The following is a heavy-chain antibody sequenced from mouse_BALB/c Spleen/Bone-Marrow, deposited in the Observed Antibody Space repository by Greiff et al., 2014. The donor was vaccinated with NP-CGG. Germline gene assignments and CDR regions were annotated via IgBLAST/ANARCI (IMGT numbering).Heavy chain of an antibody. CDR1: GYTFTSYT. CDR3: AYGNYSYAMDY. Sequence: VHLVESGAELARPGASVKMSCKASGYTFTSYTMHWVKQRPGQGLEWIGYINPSSGYTNYNQKFKDKATLTADKSSSTAYMQLSSLTSEDSAVYYCAYGNYSYAMDYWGQGTSVTVSS. CDR2: INPSSGYT. J-gene: IGHJ4*01. V-gene: IGHV1-4*01. D-gene: IGHD2-10*02.